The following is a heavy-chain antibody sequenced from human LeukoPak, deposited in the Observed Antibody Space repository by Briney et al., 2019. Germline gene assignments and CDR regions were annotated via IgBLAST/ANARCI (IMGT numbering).Heavy chain of an antibody. J-gene: IGHJ4*02. CDR3: ARGHRMVRGVISGQYYFDY. CDR1: GFTVSSNY. CDR2: IYSGGST. Sequence: GGSLRLSCAASGFTVSSNYMSWVRQAPGKGLEWVSDIYSGGSTYYADSVKGRFTISRDNSKNTLYLQMNSLRAEDTAVYYCARGHRMVRGVISGQYYFDYWGEGTLVSVSS. V-gene: IGHV3-66*01. D-gene: IGHD3-10*01.